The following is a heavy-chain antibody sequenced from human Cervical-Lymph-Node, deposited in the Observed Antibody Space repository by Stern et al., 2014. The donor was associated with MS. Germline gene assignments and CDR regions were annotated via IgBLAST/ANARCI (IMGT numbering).Heavy chain of an antibody. CDR2: INLGNANT. V-gene: IGHV1-3*01. D-gene: IGHD2-2*01. CDR1: GYAFTNYP. CDR3: ARDTPMTSTRGYYYNGMDV. Sequence: QVQLVQSGAEVKKPGASVKLSCKASGYAFTNYPLHWVRQAPGQRLEWMGWINLGNANTKQSQKFQGRVTITMDTSANTAYMELSSLTSEDTAVYYCARDTPMTSTRGYYYNGMDVWGQGTTVAVSS. J-gene: IGHJ6*02.